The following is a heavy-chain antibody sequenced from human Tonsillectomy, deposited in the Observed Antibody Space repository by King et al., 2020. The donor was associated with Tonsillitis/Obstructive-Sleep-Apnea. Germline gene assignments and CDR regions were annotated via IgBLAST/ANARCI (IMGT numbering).Heavy chain of an antibody. Sequence: HVQLQQWGAGLLKPSETLSLTCAVYGGSFSAYYWNWIRKPPGKGLEWIGEINHSGSTNYNPSLKSRVIISVDTYKNQFSLKLSAVTAADTAVYYCAKSSRFDPWGQGTLVTVSS. CDR3: AKSSRFDP. CDR1: GGSFSAYY. V-gene: IGHV4-34*01. CDR2: INHSGST. J-gene: IGHJ5*02.